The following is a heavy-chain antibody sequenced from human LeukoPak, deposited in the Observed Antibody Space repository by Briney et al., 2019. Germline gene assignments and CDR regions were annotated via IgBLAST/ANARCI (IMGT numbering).Heavy chain of an antibody. CDR3: AREGDTGLGWFDP. V-gene: IGHV1-69*06. D-gene: IGHD5-18*01. J-gene: IGHJ5*02. Sequence: ASVKVSCKASGGTFSSYAISWVRQAPGQGLEWMGGIIPIFGTANYAQEFQGRVTITADKSTSTAYMELSSLRSEDTAVYYCAREGDTGLGWFDPWGQVTLVTVSS. CDR2: IIPIFGTA. CDR1: GGTFSSYA.